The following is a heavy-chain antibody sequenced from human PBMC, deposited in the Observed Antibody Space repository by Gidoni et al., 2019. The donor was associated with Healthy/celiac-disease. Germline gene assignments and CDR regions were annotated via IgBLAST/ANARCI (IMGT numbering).Heavy chain of an antibody. V-gene: IGHV3-66*01. J-gene: IGHJ5*02. CDR1: GFTVSSNY. Sequence: EVQLVESGGGLVQPGGSLRLSCAASGFTVSSNYMSWVRQAPGKGLEWVSVIYSGGSTYYADSVKGRFTISRDNSKNTLYLQMNSLRAEDTAVYYCARSWAAANFGNWFDPWGQGTLVTVSS. D-gene: IGHD2-2*01. CDR3: ARSWAAANFGNWFDP. CDR2: IYSGGST.